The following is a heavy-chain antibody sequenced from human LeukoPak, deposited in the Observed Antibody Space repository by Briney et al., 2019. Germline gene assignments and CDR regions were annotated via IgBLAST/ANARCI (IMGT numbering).Heavy chain of an antibody. CDR2: MSILSGIT. CDR3: AREFEYSTSGAGY. D-gene: IGHD6-6*01. J-gene: IGHJ4*02. CDR1: GFPFSGYS. Sequence: PGGSLRLSCAGSGFPFSGYSMNWVRQTPGKGLEWVSSMSILSGITYCAESVKGRFTVSRDNAKNLLHLQMNSLRVEDTAIYYCAREFEYSTSGAGYWGQGTLVTVSS. V-gene: IGHV3-21*01.